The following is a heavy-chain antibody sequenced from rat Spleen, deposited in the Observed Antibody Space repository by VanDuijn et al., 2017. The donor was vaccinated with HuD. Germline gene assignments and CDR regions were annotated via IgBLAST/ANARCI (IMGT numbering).Heavy chain of an antibody. CDR1: GFSLTSYH. CDR3: ARHTTAAIPFDY. Sequence: QVQLKESGPGLVQPSQTLSLTCTVSGFSLTSYHVSWVRQPPGKGLEWMGVIWTGGSTSYNSLLKSRLSITRDTSKSQVFLKMNSLQPEDTGTYYCARHTTAAIPFDYWGQGVMVTVSS. D-gene: IGHD1-2*01. CDR2: IWTGGST. J-gene: IGHJ2*01. V-gene: IGHV2-43*01.